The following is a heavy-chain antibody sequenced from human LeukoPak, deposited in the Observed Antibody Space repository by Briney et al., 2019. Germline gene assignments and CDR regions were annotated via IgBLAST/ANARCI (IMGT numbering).Heavy chain of an antibody. D-gene: IGHD6-13*01. V-gene: IGHV4-39*07. Sequence: SETLSLTCTVSGGSISSSSYYWGWIRQPPGKGLEWIGSIYYSGSTYYNPSLKSRVTMSVDTSKNQFSLKLNSVTAADTAVYYCARDEQQLVSFDYWGQGTLVTVSS. CDR1: GGSISSSSYY. CDR3: ARDEQQLVSFDY. CDR2: IYYSGST. J-gene: IGHJ4*02.